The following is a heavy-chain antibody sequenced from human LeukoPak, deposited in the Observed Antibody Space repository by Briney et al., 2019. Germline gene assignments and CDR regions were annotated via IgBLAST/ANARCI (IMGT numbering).Heavy chain of an antibody. CDR2: IKSKSDGGTT. J-gene: IGHJ4*02. D-gene: IGHD3-22*01. V-gene: IGHV3-15*01. Sequence: GGSLRLSCAASGFTFSNAWMSWVRQAPGKGREWVGRIKSKSDGGTTDYAAPGKGRFTISRDDSKNTLYLQMNSLRTEDTAVYYCITFSMIVVVITDWGQGTLVTVSS. CDR1: GFTFSNAW. CDR3: ITFSMIVVVITD.